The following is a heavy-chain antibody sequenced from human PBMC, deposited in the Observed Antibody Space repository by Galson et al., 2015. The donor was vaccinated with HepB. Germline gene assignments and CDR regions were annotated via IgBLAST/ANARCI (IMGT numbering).Heavy chain of an antibody. J-gene: IGHJ6*03. CDR3: ARTASRSLKLVGVIAPYYYYYMDV. CDR2: ISAYNGNT. D-gene: IGHD3-16*02. CDR1: GYTFTSYG. V-gene: IGHV1-18*01. Sequence: SVKVSCKASGYTFTSYGIGWVRQAPGQGLEWMGWISAYNGNTNYAQKLQGRVTMTTDTSTSTAYMELRSLRSDDTAVYYCARTASRSLKLVGVIAPYYYYYMDVWGKGTTVTVSS.